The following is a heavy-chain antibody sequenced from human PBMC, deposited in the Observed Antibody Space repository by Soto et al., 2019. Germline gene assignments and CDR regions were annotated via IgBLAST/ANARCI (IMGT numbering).Heavy chain of an antibody. V-gene: IGHV1-3*01. D-gene: IGHD3-22*01. CDR2: INAANGNT. J-gene: IGHJ4*02. CDR1: GYIFSTYT. CDR3: ARVSFATSGYADY. Sequence: QVHLVQSGAEVKKPGASVKVSCKASGYIFSTYTMHWVRQAPGQRLEWMGWINAANGNTKYSQNFQGSVTISRDASASTAYLELSTLRSEDTAVYYCARVSFATSGYADYWAQGTLVTVAS.